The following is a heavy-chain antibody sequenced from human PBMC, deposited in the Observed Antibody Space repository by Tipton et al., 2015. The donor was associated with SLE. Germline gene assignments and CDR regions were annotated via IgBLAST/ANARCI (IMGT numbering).Heavy chain of an antibody. V-gene: IGHV1-69*01. CDR3: ARAKTAMVTWAFDS. CDR2: IIPIFGTA. CDR1: GGTFSSYA. D-gene: IGHD5-18*01. J-gene: IGHJ3*02. Sequence: QSGAEVKKPGSSVKVSCKASGGTFSSYAISWVRQAPGQGLEWMGGIIPIFGTANYAQKFQGGVTITADESTSTAYMELSSLRSEDTGVDYCARAKTAMVTWAFDSWVQGTMVTGSS.